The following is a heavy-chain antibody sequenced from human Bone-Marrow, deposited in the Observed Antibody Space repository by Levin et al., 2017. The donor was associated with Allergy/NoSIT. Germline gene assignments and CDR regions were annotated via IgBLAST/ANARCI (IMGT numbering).Heavy chain of an antibody. CDR1: GFTFSSYW. CDR2: INSDGSTT. Sequence: GESLKISCAASGFTFSSYWMHWVRQAPGKGLVWVSRINSDGSTTSYADSVEGRFTISRDNAKNTLYLQMNSLRAEDTAVYDCARVGMRCSVNTCYSHWGQGTLVTVSS. CDR3: ARVGMRCSVNTCYSH. J-gene: IGHJ4*02. D-gene: IGHD2-15*01. V-gene: IGHV3-74*01.